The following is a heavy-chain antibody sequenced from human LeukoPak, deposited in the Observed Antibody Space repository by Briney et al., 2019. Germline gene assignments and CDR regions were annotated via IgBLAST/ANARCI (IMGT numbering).Heavy chain of an antibody. D-gene: IGHD3-22*01. CDR1: GFTFSSYG. J-gene: IGHJ4*02. Sequence: PGGTLRLSCAASGFTFSSYGMRWVRQAPGKGLEWVSAISGSGGSTYYADSVKGRFTISRDNSKNTLYLQMNSLRAEDTAVYYCAKDLPAQGPSSGLHYWGQGTLVTVSS. CDR3: AKDLPAQGPSSGLHY. V-gene: IGHV3-23*01. CDR2: ISGSGGST.